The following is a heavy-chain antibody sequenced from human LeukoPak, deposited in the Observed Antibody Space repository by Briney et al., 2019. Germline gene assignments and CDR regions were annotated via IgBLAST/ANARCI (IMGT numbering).Heavy chain of an antibody. J-gene: IGHJ5*02. V-gene: IGHV4-61*05. D-gene: IGHD5-18*01. CDR1: GGSISSSSYY. CDR3: ARIPARYSYGWGGPNWFDP. CDR2: IYYSGST. Sequence: EPSETLSLTCTVSGGSISSSSYYWGWIRQPPGKGLEWIGYIYYSGSTNYNPSLKSRVTISVDTSKNQFSLKLSSVTAADTAVYYCARIPARYSYGWGGPNWFDPWGQGTLVTVSS.